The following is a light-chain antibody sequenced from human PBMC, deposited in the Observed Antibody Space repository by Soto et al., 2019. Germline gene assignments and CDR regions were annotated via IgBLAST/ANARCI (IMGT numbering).Light chain of an antibody. CDR3: QHYNNWPPIT. CDR2: GAS. Sequence: ELVWTQSPAPPLCPPGEGAPSSCRAGQSVSSSYLAWYQQKPGQAPRLLVFGASIRATGIPARFSGSGSGTEFTLSISSLQSEDFAVYYCQHYNNWPPITFGQGTRLEIK. V-gene: IGKV3-15*01. CDR1: QSVSSSY. J-gene: IGKJ5*01.